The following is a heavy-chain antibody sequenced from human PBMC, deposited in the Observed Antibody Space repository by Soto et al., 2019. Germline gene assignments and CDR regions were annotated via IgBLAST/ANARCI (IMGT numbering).Heavy chain of an antibody. CDR3: ARGGHVVVVTAALDY. Sequence: QVQLVQSGAEVKKPGASVKVSCKASGDTFTDYYIHWVRQAPGQGLEWMGTVNPSGGHTTYAQHFLGRMTMTRDTSTSTLYMELTSLTAEDTAIYYCARGGHVVVVTAALDYWGQGTLVTVSS. CDR1: GDTFTDYY. D-gene: IGHD2-21*02. V-gene: IGHV1-46*01. J-gene: IGHJ4*02. CDR2: VNPSGGHT.